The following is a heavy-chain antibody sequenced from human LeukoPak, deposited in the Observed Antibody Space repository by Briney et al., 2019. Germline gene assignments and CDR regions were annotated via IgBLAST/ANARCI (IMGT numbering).Heavy chain of an antibody. CDR1: GYSIISDYF. CDR3: ARVVASTSIDS. Sequence: PSETLSPTCTVSGYSIISDYFWGWVRQPPRKGPEWIGSIHHSGSVYYNPSLKSRVTISVDPSKNRFSLKVTSVTAADTALYYCARVVASTSIDSWGQGTLVTVSS. CDR2: IHHSGSV. J-gene: IGHJ4*02. D-gene: IGHD2-15*01. V-gene: IGHV4-38-2*02.